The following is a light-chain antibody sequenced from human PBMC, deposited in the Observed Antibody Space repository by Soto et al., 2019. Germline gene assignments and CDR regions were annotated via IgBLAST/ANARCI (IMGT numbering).Light chain of an antibody. CDR1: QSISSW. CDR3: QQYSSYWT. Sequence: DIQMTQSPSTLSASVGDRVTITCRASQSISSWLAWYQQKPGKAPKLLIYKASTLKSGVPSRFSGSGSGTEFTLTISSLQPDDFATYYCQQYSSYWTFGQGTKVDIK. CDR2: KAS. V-gene: IGKV1-5*03. J-gene: IGKJ1*01.